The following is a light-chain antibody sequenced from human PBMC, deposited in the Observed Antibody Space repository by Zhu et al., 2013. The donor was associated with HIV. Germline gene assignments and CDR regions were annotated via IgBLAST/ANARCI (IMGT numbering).Light chain of an antibody. CDR2: DAS. Sequence: EIVLTQSPATLSLSPGERATLSCRASQSVSSYLAWYQQKPGRAPRLLIYDASNRATGIPARFSGSGSGTDFTLTISSLEPEDFAVYYCQQYGKSPLTFGGGTTVEIK. V-gene: IGKV3-11*01. J-gene: IGKJ4*01. CDR1: QSVSSY. CDR3: QQYGKSPLT.